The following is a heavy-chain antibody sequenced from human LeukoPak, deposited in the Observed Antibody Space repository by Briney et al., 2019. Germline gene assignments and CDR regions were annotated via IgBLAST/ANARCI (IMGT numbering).Heavy chain of an antibody. V-gene: IGHV4-34*01. CDR2: INHSGST. D-gene: IGHD6-13*01. J-gene: IGHJ4*02. CDR1: GGSFSGYY. CDR3: ARVYQSYSSSWFLPFDY. Sequence: SETLSLTCAVYGGSFSGYYWSWIRQPPGKGLEWIGEINHSGSTNYNPSLKSRVTISVDTSKNQFSLKLSSVTAADTAVYYCARVYQSYSSSWFLPFDYWGQGTLVTVSS.